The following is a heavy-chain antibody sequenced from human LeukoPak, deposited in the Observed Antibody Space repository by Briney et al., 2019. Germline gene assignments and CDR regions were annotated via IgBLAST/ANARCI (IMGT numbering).Heavy chain of an antibody. J-gene: IGHJ4*02. CDR2: INPNSGGT. Sequence: ATLKVSWKDSGYTLTGYYMHRVRQAPGKGGEWKWRINPNSGGTNYAQKFQGRVTMTRDTSISTAYMELSRLRSDDTAVYYCARRFIAAAGKYYFDYWGQGTLVTVSS. CDR1: GYTLTGYY. D-gene: IGHD6-13*01. V-gene: IGHV1-2*06. CDR3: ARRFIAAAGKYYFDY.